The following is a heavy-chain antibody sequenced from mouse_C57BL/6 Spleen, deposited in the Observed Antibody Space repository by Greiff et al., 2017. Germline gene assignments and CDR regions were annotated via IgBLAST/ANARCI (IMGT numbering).Heavy chain of an antibody. J-gene: IGHJ4*01. CDR1: GFSFNTYA. D-gene: IGHD4-1*01. CDR3: VRHSWDGAMDY. V-gene: IGHV10-1*01. Sequence: EVMLVESGGGLVQPKGSLKLSCAASGFSFNTYAMNWVRQAPGKGLEWVARIRSKSNNYATYYADSVKDRFTISRDDSESMLYLQMNNLKTEDTAMYYCVRHSWDGAMDYWGQGTSVTVSS. CDR2: IRSKSNNYAT.